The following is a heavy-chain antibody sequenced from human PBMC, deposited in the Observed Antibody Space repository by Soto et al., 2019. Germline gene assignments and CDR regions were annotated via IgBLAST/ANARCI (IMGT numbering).Heavy chain of an antibody. CDR1: GGSISSGDYY. D-gene: IGHD3-3*01. V-gene: IGHV4-30-4*01. J-gene: IGHJ4*02. CDR3: ARGATIFGVVPEYYFDY. Sequence: SETLSLTCTVSGGSISSGDYYRSWIRKPPGKGLEWIGYIYYSGSTYYNPSLKSRVTISVDTSKNQFSLKLSSVTAADTAVYYCARGATIFGVVPEYYFDYWGQGTLVTVSS. CDR2: IYYSGST.